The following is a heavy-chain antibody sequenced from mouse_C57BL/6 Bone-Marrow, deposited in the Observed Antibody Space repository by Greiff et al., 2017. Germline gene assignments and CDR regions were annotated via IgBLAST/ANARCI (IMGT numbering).Heavy chain of an antibody. J-gene: IGHJ4*01. CDR1: GFTFSSYA. CDR3: AREGYDYDVDYYAMDY. CDR2: ISDGGSYT. D-gene: IGHD2-4*01. V-gene: IGHV5-4*01. Sequence: EVKLVESGGGLVKPGGSLKLSCAASGFTFSSYAMSWVRQTTEKRLEWVATISDGGSYTYYPDNVKGRFTISRDNAKNNLYLQMSHLKSEDTAMYYCAREGYDYDVDYYAMDYWGQGTSVTVSS.